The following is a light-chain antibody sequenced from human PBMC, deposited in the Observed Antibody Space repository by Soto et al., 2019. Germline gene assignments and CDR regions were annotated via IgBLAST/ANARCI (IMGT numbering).Light chain of an antibody. V-gene: IGLV2-14*01. CDR3: RSYTSSSTVV. CDR1: SSDVGGYNY. Sequence: QSALTQPASVSGSPGQSITISCTGTSSDVGGYNYVCWYQQHPGKAPKLIIYDVSNRPSGVSNRFSGSKSGNTASLSISGLQAEDEADYYCRSYTSSSTVVFGGGTKLTVL. J-gene: IGLJ2*01. CDR2: DVS.